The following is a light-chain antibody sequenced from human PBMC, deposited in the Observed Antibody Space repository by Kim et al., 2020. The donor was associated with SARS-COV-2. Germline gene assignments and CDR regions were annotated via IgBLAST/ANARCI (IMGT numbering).Light chain of an antibody. CDR1: QSISSLY. CDR2: GAS. Sequence: EIVLTQSPGTLSLSPGEGATLSCRASQSISSLYLAWYQQDPGQAPRLLIHGASTRATGTPDRFSGSGSGTDFTLTISRLEPEDFAVYFCQHYGSSPPMYTFGQGTKVDIK. J-gene: IGKJ2*01. CDR3: QHYGSSPPMYT. V-gene: IGKV3-20*01.